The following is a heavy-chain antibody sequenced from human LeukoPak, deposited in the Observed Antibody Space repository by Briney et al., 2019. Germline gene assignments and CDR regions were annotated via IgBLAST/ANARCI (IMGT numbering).Heavy chain of an antibody. CDR2: IKQDGSEK. Sequence: GGSLTLSCAASGFTFSRSWMTWVRQAPGKGLEWVANIKQDGSEKYYVDSVKGRSTISRDNAKNSLYLQMNSLRAEDTAVYYCARNPGSSAGYCYYYMDVWGKGTTVTVSS. D-gene: IGHD6-6*01. CDR1: GFTFSRSW. CDR3: ARNPGSSAGYCYYYMDV. V-gene: IGHV3-7*01. J-gene: IGHJ6*03.